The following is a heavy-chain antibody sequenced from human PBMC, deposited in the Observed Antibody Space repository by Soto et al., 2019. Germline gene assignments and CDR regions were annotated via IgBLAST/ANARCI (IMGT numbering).Heavy chain of an antibody. Sequence: QVQLVQSGAEVKKPGSSVKVSCKASGGTFSSYAISWVRQAPGQGVEWMGGIIPIFGTANYAQKFQGRVTITADESTSTAYIELSSLRSEDTAVYYCATHIWSVQSRAYYYGMEVWGQGTTVTVSS. CDR2: IIPIFGTA. J-gene: IGHJ6*02. CDR3: ATHIWSVQSRAYYYGMEV. CDR1: GGTFSSYA. V-gene: IGHV1-69*12. D-gene: IGHD3-3*02.